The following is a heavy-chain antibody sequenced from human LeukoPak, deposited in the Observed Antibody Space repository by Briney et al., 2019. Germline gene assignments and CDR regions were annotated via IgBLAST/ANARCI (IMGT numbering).Heavy chain of an antibody. CDR1: GGSISSSSYY. V-gene: IGHV4-39*01. CDR3: ARSRSGYSYDHAAFDI. D-gene: IGHD5-18*01. J-gene: IGHJ3*02. CDR2: VYYSGST. Sequence: NPSETLSLTCTVSGGSISSSSYYWGWIRQPPGKGLEWIGSVYYSGSTYYNPSLKSRVTISVDTSKNQFSPKLSSVTAADTAMYYCARSRSGYSYDHAAFDIWGQGTMVTVSS.